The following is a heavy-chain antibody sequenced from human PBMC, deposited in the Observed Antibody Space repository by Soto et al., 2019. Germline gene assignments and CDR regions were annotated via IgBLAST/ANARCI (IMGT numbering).Heavy chain of an antibody. V-gene: IGHV1-46*01. CDR1: GYTFTSYY. Sequence: SVKVSCKASGYTFTSYYMRWVRQAPGQGLEWMGTINPSGGTTNYAQKFQGRVTITRDTSTSTVYMELSSLRSDDTAVYYCARGTYYHGSGSYYPPRYWGQGTLVTVSS. J-gene: IGHJ4*02. CDR2: INPSGGTT. CDR3: ARGTYYHGSGSYYPPRY. D-gene: IGHD3-10*01.